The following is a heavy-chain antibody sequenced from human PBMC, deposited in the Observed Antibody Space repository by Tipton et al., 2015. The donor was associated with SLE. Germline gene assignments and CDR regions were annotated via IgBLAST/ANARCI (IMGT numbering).Heavy chain of an antibody. CDR3: ARDRRDLWRFGAHFDP. CDR1: GGSFSGYY. Sequence: LRLSCAVYGGSFSGYYWSWIRQPPGKGLEWIGEINHSGSTNYNPSLKSRVTISVDTSKNQFSLKLSSVTAADTAVYYCARDRRDLWRFGAHFDPWGQGALGTVSS. D-gene: IGHD3-10*01. V-gene: IGHV4-34*01. J-gene: IGHJ5*02. CDR2: INHSGST.